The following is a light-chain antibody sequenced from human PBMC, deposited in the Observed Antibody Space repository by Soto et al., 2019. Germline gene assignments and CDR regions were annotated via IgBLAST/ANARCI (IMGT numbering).Light chain of an antibody. CDR2: AAS. CDR3: QKYSSVPL. CDR1: QGISNY. Sequence: DIQMTQSPSSLSASVGDRVTITCRASQGISNYIAWYQQKPGKAPKLLIYAASTLQSGVPSRFSCSGSGTDFTLTINSLQPEDVATYSCQKYSSVPLFGPWTKVDIK. J-gene: IGKJ3*01. V-gene: IGKV1-27*01.